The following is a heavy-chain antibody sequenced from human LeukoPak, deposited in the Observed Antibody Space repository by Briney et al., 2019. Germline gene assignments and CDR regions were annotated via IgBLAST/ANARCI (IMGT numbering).Heavy chain of an antibody. D-gene: IGHD1-26*01. V-gene: IGHV1-8*01. CDR3: ARGGSYSGSYWG. CDR2: MNPNSGNT. J-gene: IGHJ4*02. CDR1: GGTFTSYD. Sequence: ASVKVSCKASGGTFTSYDINWVRQATGQGLEWMGWMNPNSGNTGYAQKFQGRVTMTRNTSISTAYMELSSLRSEDTAVYYCARGGSYSGSYWGWGQGTLVTVSS.